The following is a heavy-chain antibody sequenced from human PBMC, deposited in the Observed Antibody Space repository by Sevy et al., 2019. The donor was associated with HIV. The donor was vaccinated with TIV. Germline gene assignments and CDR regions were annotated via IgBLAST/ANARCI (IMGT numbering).Heavy chain of an antibody. CDR3: ARAVEDYSDSSGWDWYFDL. CDR2: IFASSNT. V-gene: IGHV3-66*01. CDR1: GITVSSNY. Sequence: GGSLRLSCAVSGITVSSNYMGWVRQAPGKGLQWVSGIFASSNTHFADSVKCRFSISRDNSKNTLSLQMNSLSAEDTAVYYCARAVEDYSDSSGWDWYFDLWGRGTLVTVSS. J-gene: IGHJ2*01. D-gene: IGHD3-22*01.